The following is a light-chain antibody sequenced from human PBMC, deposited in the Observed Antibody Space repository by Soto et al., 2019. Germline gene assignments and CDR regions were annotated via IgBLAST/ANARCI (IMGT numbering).Light chain of an antibody. V-gene: IGKV3-15*01. CDR3: HQYDDRPYT. J-gene: IGKJ2*01. CDR1: QSVSSN. CDR2: GAS. Sequence: EIVMTQSPATLSVSPGERATLSCRASQSVSSNVAWYQQIPGQTPRLLIYGASTRATGIPVRFSGSGSGTEFTLTISSLQSEDFPVYYCHQYDDRPYTFGQGTKVEI.